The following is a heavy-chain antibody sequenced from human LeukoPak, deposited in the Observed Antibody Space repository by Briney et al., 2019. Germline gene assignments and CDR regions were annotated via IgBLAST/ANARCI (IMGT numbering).Heavy chain of an antibody. D-gene: IGHD4/OR15-4a*01. Sequence: QTLSLTCAISADSVSRNSAAGNWIRQSPLRGLEWVGRTYYRSKGYNDYAVYFKSRITINPDTSKKQSSLQRSSVPPEDTAVFYCAPGLFQDGMDVWGQGTTVTVSS. CDR1: ADSVSRNSAA. CDR2: TYYRSKGYN. J-gene: IGHJ6*02. CDR3: APGLFQDGMDV. V-gene: IGHV6-1*01.